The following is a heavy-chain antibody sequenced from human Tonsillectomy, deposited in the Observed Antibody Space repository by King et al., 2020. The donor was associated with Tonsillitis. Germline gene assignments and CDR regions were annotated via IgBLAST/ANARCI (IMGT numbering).Heavy chain of an antibody. Sequence: VQLVESGGGLVQPGGSLRLSCAASGFTFSSYAMSWVRQAPGKGLEWVSAISGSGGSTYYADSVKGRFTISRDNSKNTLYLQMNSLRAEDTAVYYCAKAPHLYYDILTGYYTTDYWGQGTLVTVSS. CDR2: ISGSGGST. CDR3: AKAPHLYYDILTGYYTTDY. J-gene: IGHJ4*02. V-gene: IGHV3-23*04. CDR1: GFTFSSYA. D-gene: IGHD3-9*01.